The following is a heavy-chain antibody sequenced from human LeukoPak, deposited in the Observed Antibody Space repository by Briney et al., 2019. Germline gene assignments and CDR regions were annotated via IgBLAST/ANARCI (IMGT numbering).Heavy chain of an antibody. CDR2: INHSGST. J-gene: IGHJ2*01. V-gene: IGHV4-34*01. CDR3: ARQSCSGGSCYPRPYWYFDL. CDR1: GGSFSGYY. D-gene: IGHD2-15*01. Sequence: PSETLSLTCAVYGGSFSGYYWSWIRQPPGKGLEWIGEINHSGSTNYNPSLKSRVTISVDTSKNQSSLKLSSVTAADTAVYYCARQSCSGGSCYPRPYWYFDLWGRGTLVTVSS.